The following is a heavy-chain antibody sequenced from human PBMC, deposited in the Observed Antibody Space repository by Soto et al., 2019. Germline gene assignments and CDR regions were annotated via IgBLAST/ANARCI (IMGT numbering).Heavy chain of an antibody. Sequence: QVQLVESGGGVVQPGRSVRLSCAASGFSFSYYAMHWVRQAPGKGLEWVAVIAYDSSKKYYADSVKGRFTISRDNSKNTLYLQLNSPRDDDTAVYYCASPYCSGGSCYITEYFQYWGQGTLVTVSS. V-gene: IGHV3-30*03. D-gene: IGHD2-15*01. J-gene: IGHJ1*01. CDR3: ASPYCSGGSCYITEYFQY. CDR2: IAYDSSKK. CDR1: GFSFSYYA.